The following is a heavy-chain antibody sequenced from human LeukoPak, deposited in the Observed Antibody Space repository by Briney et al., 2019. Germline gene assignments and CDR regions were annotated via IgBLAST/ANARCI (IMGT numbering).Heavy chain of an antibody. Sequence: GGSLRLSCAASGFTFSSYSMNWVRQAPGKGLEWVSSISSSSSYIYYADSVKGRFTISRDNAKNSLYLQMNSLRAEDTALYYCAKSQAYGSEIVGAFDIWGQGTMVTVSS. CDR1: GFTFSSYS. CDR3: AKSQAYGSEIVGAFDI. CDR2: ISSSSSYI. J-gene: IGHJ3*02. V-gene: IGHV3-21*04. D-gene: IGHD3-10*01.